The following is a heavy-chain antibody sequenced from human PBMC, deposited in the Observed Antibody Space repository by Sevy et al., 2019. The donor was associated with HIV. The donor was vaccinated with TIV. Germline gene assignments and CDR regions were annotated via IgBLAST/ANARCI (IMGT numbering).Heavy chain of an antibody. J-gene: IGHJ6*02. CDR2: INQHGSEK. CDR1: TFTFNDYW. CDR3: ARWGGGLDV. V-gene: IGHV3-7*01. D-gene: IGHD3-16*01. Sequence: GESLKISCAASTFTFNDYWMNWVRQAPGKGLEWVANINQHGSEKYFVDSVKGRFTISRDNAKNSLYLQMNSLRAEDTAVYYCARWGGGLDVWGQGTTVTVSS.